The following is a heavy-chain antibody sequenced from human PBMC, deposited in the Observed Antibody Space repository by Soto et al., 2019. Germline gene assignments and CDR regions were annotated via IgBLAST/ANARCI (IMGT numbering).Heavy chain of an antibody. D-gene: IGHD6-19*01. CDR3: ASMRGSGWSPRWFF. V-gene: IGHV3-66*01. CDR1: GFTVSSNY. Sequence: GGSLRLSCAASGFTVSSNYMSWVRQAPEKGLEWVSVIYSGGSTYYADSVKGRFTISRDNSKNTLYLQMNSLRAEDTAVYYCASMRGSGWSPRWFFWGQGTLVTVSS. CDR2: IYSGGST. J-gene: IGHJ4*02.